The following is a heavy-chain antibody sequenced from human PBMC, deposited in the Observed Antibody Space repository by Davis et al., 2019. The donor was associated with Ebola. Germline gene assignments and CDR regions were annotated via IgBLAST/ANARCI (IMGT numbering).Heavy chain of an antibody. CDR3: ARGNWNYFEY. V-gene: IGHV4-34*01. D-gene: IGHD1-1*01. J-gene: IGHJ4*01. CDR2: INHRGSA. Sequence: GSLRLSCAASGFSFTTYGMNWVRQAPGKGLEWIGEINHRGSANYNPSLKIRLTISVDTSKNQFSLKLHSVTAADTAVYYCARGNWNYFEYWGQRTLVIVSS. CDR1: GFSFTTYG.